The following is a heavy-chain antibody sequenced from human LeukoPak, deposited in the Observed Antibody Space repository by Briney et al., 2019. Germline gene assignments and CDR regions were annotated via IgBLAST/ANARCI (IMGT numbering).Heavy chain of an antibody. V-gene: IGHV4-59*08. CDR3: ARRLTMVRGVIITSHFDY. CDR1: GGSISSYY. D-gene: IGHD3-10*01. J-gene: IGHJ4*02. CDR2: IYYSGST. Sequence: SETLSLTCTVSGGSISSYYWSWIRQPPGKGLEWIGYIYYSGSTNYNPPLKSRVTISVDTSKNQFSLKLSSVTAADTAVYYCARRLTMVRGVIITSHFDYWGQGTLVTVSS.